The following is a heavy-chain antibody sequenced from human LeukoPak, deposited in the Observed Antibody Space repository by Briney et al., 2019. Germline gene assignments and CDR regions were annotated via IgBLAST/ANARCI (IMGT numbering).Heavy chain of an antibody. D-gene: IGHD6-13*01. V-gene: IGHV3-9*01. CDR2: ISWNSGSI. J-gene: IGHJ4*02. Sequence: PGRSLRLSCAASGFTFDDYAMHWVRQAPGKGLEWVSGISWNSGSIGYADSVKGRFTISRDNAKNSLYLQMNGLRAEDTALYYCAKASAGTAFDYWGQGTLVTVSS. CDR1: GFTFDDYA. CDR3: AKASAGTAFDY.